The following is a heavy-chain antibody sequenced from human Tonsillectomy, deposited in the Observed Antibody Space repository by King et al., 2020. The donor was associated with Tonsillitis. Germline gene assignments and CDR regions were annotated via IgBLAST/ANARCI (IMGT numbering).Heavy chain of an antibody. CDR2: IISALGVA. CDR1: GGTFSNYA. J-gene: IGHJ6*03. V-gene: IGHV1-69*04. D-gene: IGHD2-15*01. CDR3: ARDAGYCSGGSCSGYYFYYMDV. Sequence: QLVQSGAEVKKPGSSVKVSCKTSGGTFSNYAISWVRQAPGQGLEWMGRIISALGVANYAQKFQGRITITADTSTSTAYLELSSLRSEDTAVYYCARDAGYCSGGSCSGYYFYYMDVWGTGTTVTVSS.